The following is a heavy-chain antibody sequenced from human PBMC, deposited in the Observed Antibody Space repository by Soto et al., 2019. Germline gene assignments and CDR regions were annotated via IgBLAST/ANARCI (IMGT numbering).Heavy chain of an antibody. CDR1: GFTFSSYA. D-gene: IGHD6-19*01. Sequence: EVQLLESGGGLVQPGGSLRLSCAASGFTFSSYAMNWVRQAPGKGLEWVSVISGSGGSTYYADSVKGRFTISRDNSKNKLYLQMNSLRAKDTAVYYCARRSSGWYFDYWGQGTLVTVSS. CDR3: ARRSSGWYFDY. CDR2: ISGSGGST. V-gene: IGHV3-23*01. J-gene: IGHJ4*02.